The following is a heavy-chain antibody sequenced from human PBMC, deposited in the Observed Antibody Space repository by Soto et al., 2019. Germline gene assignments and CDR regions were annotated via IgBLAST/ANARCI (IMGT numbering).Heavy chain of an antibody. J-gene: IGHJ4*02. CDR2: IKTDGSTT. Sequence: EVQLVESGGGLVQPGGSLRLSCAASGFTFSSYWMYWVRHAPGKGLVWVSRIKTDGSTTSYAESVKGRFTVSRDNARDMLYLQMNSLRAEDTAVYYCAKDMSSVPEYWGQGTLFTVSS. CDR1: GFTFSSYW. V-gene: IGHV3-74*01. D-gene: IGHD1-26*01. CDR3: AKDMSSVPEY.